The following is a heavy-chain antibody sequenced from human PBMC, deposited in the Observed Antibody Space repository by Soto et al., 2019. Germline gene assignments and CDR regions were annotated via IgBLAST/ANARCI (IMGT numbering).Heavy chain of an antibody. V-gene: IGHV3-21*01. CDR1: GFTFSSYS. CDR3: ARDTGDTAMVGAPYYYYYYMDV. Sequence: PGGSLRLSCAASGFTFSSYSMNWVRQAPGKGLEWVSSISSSSSYIYYADSVKGRFTISRDNAKNSLYLQMNSLRAEDTAVYYCARDTGDTAMVGAPYYYYYYMDVWGKGTTVTVSS. CDR2: ISSSSSYI. J-gene: IGHJ6*03. D-gene: IGHD5-18*01.